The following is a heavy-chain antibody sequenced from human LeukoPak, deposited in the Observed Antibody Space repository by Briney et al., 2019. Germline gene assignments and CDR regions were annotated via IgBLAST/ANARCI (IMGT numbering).Heavy chain of an antibody. J-gene: IGHJ5*02. D-gene: IGHD2-2*01. Sequence: ASVKVSCKASGYTFTSYGISWVRQAPGQGLEWMGWISAYNGNTNYAQKFQGRVTITADESTSTAYMELSSLRSEDTAVYYCARDHCSSTSCYPNWFDPWGQGTLVTVSS. V-gene: IGHV1-18*01. CDR3: ARDHCSSTSCYPNWFDP. CDR2: ISAYNGNT. CDR1: GYTFTSYG.